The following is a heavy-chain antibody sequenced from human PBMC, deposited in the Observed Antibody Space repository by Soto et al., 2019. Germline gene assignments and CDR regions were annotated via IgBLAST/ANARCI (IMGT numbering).Heavy chain of an antibody. Sequence: SETLSLTCTVSGGSISSGGYYWSWIRQHPGKGLEWIGYIYYSGSTYYNPSLKSRVTISVDTSKNQFSLKLSSVTAADTAVYYCARGKDRRCYFVFGGWFDPWGQGTLVTVSS. J-gene: IGHJ5*02. CDR2: IYYSGST. V-gene: IGHV4-31*03. D-gene: IGHD3-22*01. CDR3: ARGKDRRCYFVFGGWFDP. CDR1: GGSISSGGYY.